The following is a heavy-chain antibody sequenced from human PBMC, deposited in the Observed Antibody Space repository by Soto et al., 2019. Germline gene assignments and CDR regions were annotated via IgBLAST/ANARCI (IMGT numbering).Heavy chain of an antibody. CDR2: ISGSGGST. CDR3: AKGREMATLYHSGVDDY. V-gene: IGHV3-23*01. Sequence: EVQLLESGGGLVQPGGSLRLSCAASGFTFSSYAMSWVRQAPGKGLEWVSAISGSGGSTYYADSVKGRFTISRDNSKNTLYVQMNSLRAEDTAVYYCAKGREMATLYHSGVDDYWGQGTLVTVSS. D-gene: IGHD5-12*01. J-gene: IGHJ4*02. CDR1: GFTFSSYA.